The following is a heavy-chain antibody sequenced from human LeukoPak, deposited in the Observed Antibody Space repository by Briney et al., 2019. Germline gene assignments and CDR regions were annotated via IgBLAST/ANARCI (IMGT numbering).Heavy chain of an antibody. CDR1: GGSISSYY. V-gene: IGHV4-4*09. CDR3: ARIRTTGYYAFDI. Sequence: PSETLSLTCTVSGGSISSYYWSWIRQPPGKGLEWIGYIYTSGSTNYNPSLKSRVTISVDTSKNQFSLKLSSVTAVDTAVYYCARIRTTGYYAFDIWGQGTVVTVSS. CDR2: IYTSGST. D-gene: IGHD4-11*01. J-gene: IGHJ3*02.